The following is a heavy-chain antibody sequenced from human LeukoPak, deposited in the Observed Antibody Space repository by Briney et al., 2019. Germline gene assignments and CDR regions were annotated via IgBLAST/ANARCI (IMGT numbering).Heavy chain of an antibody. V-gene: IGHV4-31*03. D-gene: IGHD1-14*01. J-gene: IGHJ4*02. CDR2: IYYSGST. CDR3: ARLGYNPYYFDY. CDR1: GGSINSGGYD. Sequence: SETLSLSCTVSGGSINSGGYDWSWIRQHPGQDLDWIGYIYYSGSTYYNPSLKSRVTISVDTSKNQFSLKLSSVTAADTAVYYCARLGYNPYYFDYWGQGTLVTVSS.